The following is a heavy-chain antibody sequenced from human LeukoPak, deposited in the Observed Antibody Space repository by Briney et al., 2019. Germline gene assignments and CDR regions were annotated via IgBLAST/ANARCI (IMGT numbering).Heavy chain of an antibody. D-gene: IGHD5-18*01. CDR1: GFTFSSYG. V-gene: IGHV3-30*18. CDR2: ISYDGSNK. Sequence: GRSLRLSCAASGFTFSSYGMHWVRQAPGKGLEWVAVISYDGSNKYYADSVKGRFAISRDNSKNTLYLQMNSLRAEDTAVYYCGKGGGGGYSYGQRLGYWGQGTLVTVSS. J-gene: IGHJ4*02. CDR3: GKGGGGGYSYGQRLGY.